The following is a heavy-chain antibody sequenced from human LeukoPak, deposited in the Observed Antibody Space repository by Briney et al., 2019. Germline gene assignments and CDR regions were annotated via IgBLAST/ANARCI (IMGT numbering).Heavy chain of an antibody. J-gene: IGHJ4*02. Sequence: GGSLRLSRAASGFTLSNYWMSGVRQAPGKGREGVANMDQEGSEKYYVDSVKGRFTSSRDSAKNSLYLQMNTLSAEDTAIYYCARAGYSRGWFAYYWGQGALVTVSS. CDR3: ARAGYSRGWFAYY. CDR2: MDQEGSEK. V-gene: IGHV3-7*05. D-gene: IGHD6-19*01. CDR1: GFTLSNYW.